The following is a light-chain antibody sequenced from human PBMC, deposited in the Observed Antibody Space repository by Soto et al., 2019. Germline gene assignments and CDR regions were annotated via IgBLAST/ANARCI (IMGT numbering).Light chain of an antibody. Sequence: QSALTQPASVSGSPGQSITISCTGTSNTIGGYNVVSWYQQHPGTASKVIIYEGIKRPSGVSNRFSGSISGSTASLTISGLQAEDEADYYCCSYVGATTYVFGTGTKVTVL. CDR1: SNTIGGYNV. V-gene: IGLV2-23*01. J-gene: IGLJ1*01. CDR2: EGI. CDR3: CSYVGATTYV.